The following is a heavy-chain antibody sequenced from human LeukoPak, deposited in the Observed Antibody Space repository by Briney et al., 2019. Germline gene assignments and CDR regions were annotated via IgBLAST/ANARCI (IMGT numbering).Heavy chain of an antibody. CDR3: LRMGSSAYTLI. Sequence: GGSLILSCAASGLTFSNYWMHWVRQAPGKGLVWVSRISSDGSSTSYADSVKGRFTVSRDNAKNTLYLQMNSLRAEDTAVYYCLRMGSSAYTLIWGQGTLVTVSS. CDR1: GLTFSNYW. V-gene: IGHV3-74*01. CDR2: ISSDGSST. D-gene: IGHD3-22*01. J-gene: IGHJ4*02.